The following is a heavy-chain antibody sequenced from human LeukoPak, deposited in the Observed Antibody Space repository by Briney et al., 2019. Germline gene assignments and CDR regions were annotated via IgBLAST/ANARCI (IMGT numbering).Heavy chain of an antibody. CDR2: IYYSGST. J-gene: IGHJ3*02. V-gene: IGHV4-59*05. CDR1: GGSISSYY. CDR3: ARHPAEDAFDI. D-gene: IGHD1-14*01. Sequence: SETLSLTCTVSGGSISSYYWSWIRQPPGKGLEWIGSIYYSGSTYYNPSLKSRVTISVDTSKNQFSLKLSSVTAADTAVYYCARHPAEDAFDIWGQGTMVTVSS.